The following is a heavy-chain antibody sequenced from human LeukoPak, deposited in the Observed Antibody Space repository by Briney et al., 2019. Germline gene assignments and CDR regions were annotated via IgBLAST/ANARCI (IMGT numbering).Heavy chain of an antibody. J-gene: IGHJ6*02. V-gene: IGHV3-23*01. CDR3: AKVSVGPLSRPTHVALYYGMDV. Sequence: GGSLRLSCEASGFTFNKFAMSWVRQAPGKGPEWVSAIGSSGATTFYADSVKGRCTISRDNSKNTVYLEKNSLRAEDTATYYCAKVSVGPLSRPTHVALYYGMDVWGQGTTVTVSS. D-gene: IGHD2-8*01. CDR2: IGSSGATT. CDR1: GFTFNKFA.